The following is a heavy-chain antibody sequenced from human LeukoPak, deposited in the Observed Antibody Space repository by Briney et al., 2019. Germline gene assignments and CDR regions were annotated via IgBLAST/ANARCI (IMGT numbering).Heavy chain of an antibody. V-gene: IGHV3-7*01. D-gene: IGHD7-27*01. CDR1: GFTFSSDA. CDR2: IKTDGSQI. Sequence: PGGSLRLSCAASGFTFSSDAMTWVRQAPGKGLEWVANIKTDGSQIYYVDSVKGRFTISRDNAKNSLYLQMNSLRAEDTAVYYCARDLNWETYWGQGTLVSVSS. CDR3: ARDLNWETY. J-gene: IGHJ4*02.